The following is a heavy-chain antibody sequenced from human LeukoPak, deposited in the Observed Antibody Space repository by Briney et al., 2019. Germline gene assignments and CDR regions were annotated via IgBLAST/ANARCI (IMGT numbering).Heavy chain of an antibody. Sequence: PSETLSLTCAVYGGSFSGYYWSWIRQPPWKGLEWIGEINHSGSTNYNPSLKSRVTISVDTSKNQFSLKLSSVTAADTAVYYCARLRGYYYYGMDVWGQGTTVTVSS. J-gene: IGHJ6*02. D-gene: IGHD3-10*01. CDR3: ARLRGYYYYGMDV. V-gene: IGHV4-34*01. CDR2: INHSGST. CDR1: GGSFSGYY.